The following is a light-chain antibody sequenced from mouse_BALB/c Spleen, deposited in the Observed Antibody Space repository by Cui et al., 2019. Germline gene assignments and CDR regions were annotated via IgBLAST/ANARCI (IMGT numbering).Light chain of an antibody. CDR2: GAS. CDR1: QSLLNSGNQKNY. Sequence: DIVMTQSPSSLSVSAGEKVTMSCKSSQSLLNSGNQKNYLAWYQQKPGQPPKLLIYGASTRESGVPDRFTGSGSGTDFTLTISSVQAEDLAVYYCQNDITFGSGTKLEIK. CDR3: QNDIT. V-gene: IGKV8-28*01. J-gene: IGKJ4*01.